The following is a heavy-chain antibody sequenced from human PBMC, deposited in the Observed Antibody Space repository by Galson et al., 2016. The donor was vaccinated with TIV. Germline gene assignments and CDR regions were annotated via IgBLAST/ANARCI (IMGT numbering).Heavy chain of an antibody. CDR3: VRGKDFYGSGSYYNVAYQ. V-gene: IGHV1-69*05. Sequence: SVKVSCKASGGTLKNYAISWVRQAPGQGLEWMGGIMPLFGTPKYAQKFQDRVTMTTDESTNTAYMDLRSLRSEDTAVYYCVRGKDFYGSGSYYNVAYQWGQGTLVTVSS. J-gene: IGHJ4*02. CDR2: IMPLFGTP. CDR1: GGTLKNYA. D-gene: IGHD3-10*01.